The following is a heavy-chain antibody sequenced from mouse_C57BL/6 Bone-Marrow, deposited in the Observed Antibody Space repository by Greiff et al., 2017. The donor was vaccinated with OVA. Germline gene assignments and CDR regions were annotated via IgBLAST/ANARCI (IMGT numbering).Heavy chain of an antibody. V-gene: IGHV14-4*01. CDR2: IDPENGDT. CDR1: GFNIKDDY. D-gene: IGHD1-1*01. J-gene: IGHJ4*01. CDR3: FYYGSTGDNAMDY. Sequence: EVHLVESGAELVRPGASVKLSCTASGFNIKDDYMHWVKQRPEQGLEWIGWIDPENGDTEYASKFQGKATIKADTSSNTAYLQLSSLTSEDTAVYYCFYYGSTGDNAMDYWGQGTSVTVSS.